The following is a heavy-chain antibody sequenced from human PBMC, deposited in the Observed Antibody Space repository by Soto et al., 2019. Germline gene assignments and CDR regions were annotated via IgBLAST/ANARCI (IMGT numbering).Heavy chain of an antibody. J-gene: IGHJ4*02. V-gene: IGHV3-11*01. D-gene: IGHD3-16*01. CDR1: GFIFSDYY. Sequence: QVHLEESGGGLVKPGGSLRLSCTASGFIFSDYYMSWIRQAPGKGLEWVSDISNSGRITHHADYVEGRFTISRDNAKDSLYLQMNSLRPEDSAIYYCARDHGGGGLTLEYWGQGTLVTVSS. CDR3: ARDHGGGGLTLEY. CDR2: ISNSGRIT.